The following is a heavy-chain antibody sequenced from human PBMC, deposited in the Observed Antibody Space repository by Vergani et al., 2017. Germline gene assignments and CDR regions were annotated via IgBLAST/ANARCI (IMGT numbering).Heavy chain of an antibody. CDR1: GGTLSSYA. D-gene: IGHD5-12*01. J-gene: IGHJ5*02. CDR2: IIPILGIA. Sequence: QVQLVQSGAEVKKPGASVKVSCKASGGTLSSYAISWVRQAPGQGLEWMGRIIPILGIANYAQKFQGRVTITADKSTSTAYMEMSSLRSEDTAVYYCARDPGFNSGYDGTWSEPWGQGALVTVPS. CDR3: ARDPGFNSGYDGTWSEP. V-gene: IGHV1-69*04.